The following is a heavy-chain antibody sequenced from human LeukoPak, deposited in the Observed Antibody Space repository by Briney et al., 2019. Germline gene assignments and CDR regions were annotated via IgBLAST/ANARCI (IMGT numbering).Heavy chain of an antibody. Sequence: PGGPLRLSCAASGFTFSSYGMHWVRQAPGKGLEWVAVISYDGSNKYYADSVKGRFTISRDNSKNPLYLQMNSLRAEDPAVYYCAKDRLAMVRGVMLFYWGQGTLVTVSS. J-gene: IGHJ4*02. CDR1: GFTFSSYG. D-gene: IGHD3-10*01. CDR2: ISYDGSNK. V-gene: IGHV3-30*18. CDR3: AKDRLAMVRGVMLFY.